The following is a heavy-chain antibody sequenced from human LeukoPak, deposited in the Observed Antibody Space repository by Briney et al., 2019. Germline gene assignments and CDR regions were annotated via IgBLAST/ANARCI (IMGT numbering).Heavy chain of an antibody. J-gene: IGHJ4*02. V-gene: IGHV1-2*02. CDR1: GFTVTGYY. CDR2: INPNSGGT. D-gene: IGHD3/OR15-3a*01. CDR3: TRHLTDWASVPGY. Sequence: GASVTVSCKASGFTVTGYYIHWVRQAPGQGLEWMGWINPNSGGTNYARKFQGRVTMTRDTSISTAYMELSRLTSDDTAVYYCTRHLTDWASVPGYWGQGTLVTVSS.